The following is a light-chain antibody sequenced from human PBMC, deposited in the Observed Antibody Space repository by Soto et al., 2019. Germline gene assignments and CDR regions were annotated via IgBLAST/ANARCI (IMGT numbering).Light chain of an antibody. CDR2: DAS. CDR3: QQRSNWPIT. V-gene: IGKV3-11*01. CDR1: QSVSSY. J-gene: IGKJ5*01. Sequence: EIVLTQSPATLSLSPGVGATLSCRASQSVSSYLAWYQQKPGQAPRLLIYDASNRATGIPARFSGSGSGTDFTLTISSLEPEDFAVYYCQQRSNWPITFGQGTRLEIK.